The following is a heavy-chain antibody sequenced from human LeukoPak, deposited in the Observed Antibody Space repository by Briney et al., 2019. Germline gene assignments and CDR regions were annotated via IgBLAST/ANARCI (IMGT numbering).Heavy chain of an antibody. D-gene: IGHD2/OR15-2a*01. J-gene: IGHJ6*02. CDR3: ARALRFCNDAKCYFYFGMDV. CDR2: ITGSGGTT. CDR1: GFTFSSHA. V-gene: IGHV3-23*01. Sequence: GGSLRLSCAVSGFTFSSHAMNWVRQAPGKGLEWVSSITGSGGTTYYADSVKGRFTISRDNSKNTLYLQVDSLRAEDTAVYYCARALRFCNDAKCYFYFGMDVWGQGTTVTVSS.